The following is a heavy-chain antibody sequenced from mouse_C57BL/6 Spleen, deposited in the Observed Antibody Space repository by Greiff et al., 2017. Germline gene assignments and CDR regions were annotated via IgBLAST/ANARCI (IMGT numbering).Heavy chain of an antibody. CDR2: IDPGNGNT. Sequence: QVQLQQSGAELVRPGASVKMSCTASGYTFTNSWMHWVKQRPGQGLEWIGRIDPGNGNTNYNPKFQGKATMTADTSSSTAYLQLSSLTSEDTAIYYCARDGYYVGYAMCDWGQVATVTVSS. CDR3: ARDGYYVGYAMCD. D-gene: IGHD2-3*01. CDR1: GYTFTNSW. J-gene: IGHJ4*01. V-gene: IGHV1-55*01.